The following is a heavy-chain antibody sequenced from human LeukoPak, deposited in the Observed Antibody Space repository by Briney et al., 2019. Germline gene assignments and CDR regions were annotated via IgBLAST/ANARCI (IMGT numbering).Heavy chain of an antibody. CDR3: AREYQLLNQYYYYYGMDV. CDR1: GYTFTSYY. CDR2: INPNSGGT. J-gene: IGHJ6*02. Sequence: ASVKVSCKASGYTFTSYYMHWVRQAPGQGLEWMGRINPNSGGTNYAQKFQGRVTMTRDTSISTAYMELSRLRSDDTAVYYCAREYQLLNQYYYYYGMDVWGHGTAVTVSS. D-gene: IGHD2-2*02. V-gene: IGHV1-2*06.